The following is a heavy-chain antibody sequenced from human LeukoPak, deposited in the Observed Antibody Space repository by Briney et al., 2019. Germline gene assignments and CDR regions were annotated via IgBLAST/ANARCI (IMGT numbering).Heavy chain of an antibody. V-gene: IGHV3-23*01. CDR1: GFTFDDYA. CDR3: AKSSGWHEASDY. D-gene: IGHD6-19*01. Sequence: PGRSLRLSCAASGFTFDDYAMHWVRQAPGKGLERVSGISGSGGSTDYADSVKGRFTISRDNSKNTLYLQMNSLRAEDTAVYYCAKSSGWHEASDYWGQGALVTVSS. J-gene: IGHJ4*02. CDR2: ISGSGGST.